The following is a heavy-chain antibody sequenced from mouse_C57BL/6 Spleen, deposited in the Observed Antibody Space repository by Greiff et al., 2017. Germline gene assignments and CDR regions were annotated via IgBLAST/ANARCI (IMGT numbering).Heavy chain of an antibody. J-gene: IGHJ4*01. CDR1: GYTFTDYY. CDR3: ARPIYYYGSSYYAMDY. V-gene: IGHV1-26*01. CDR2: INPNNGGT. Sequence: EVQLQQSGPELVKPGASVKISCKASGYTFTDYYMNWVKQSHGKSLEWIGDINPNNGGTSYNQKFKGKATLTVDKSSSTAYMELRSLTSEDSAVYYCARPIYYYGSSYYAMDYWGQGTSVTVSS. D-gene: IGHD1-1*01.